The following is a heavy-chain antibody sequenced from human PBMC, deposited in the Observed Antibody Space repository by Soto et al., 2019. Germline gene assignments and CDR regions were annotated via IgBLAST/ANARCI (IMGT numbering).Heavy chain of an antibody. Sequence: SETLSLTCTVSGGSISNYYWNWIRQPPGKGLEWIGYIYSSGTTNYNPSLKSRVTISVDTSKNQFSLKLSSVTAADTAVYYCARDSTYYFGSWWYGYYYYGISFCSQRSTVPVS. CDR1: GGSISNYY. CDR2: IYSSGTT. CDR3: ARDSTYYFGSWWYGYYYYGISF. V-gene: IGHV4-59*01. D-gene: IGHD3-10*01. J-gene: IGHJ6*02.